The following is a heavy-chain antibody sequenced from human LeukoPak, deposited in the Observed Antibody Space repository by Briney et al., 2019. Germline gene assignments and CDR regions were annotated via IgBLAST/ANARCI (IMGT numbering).Heavy chain of an antibody. D-gene: IGHD6-13*01. V-gene: IGHV4-4*07. J-gene: IGHJ4*02. CDR2: IYTSGST. CDR3: ARGMWILSSSWTFDY. CDR1: DGSISSYY. Sequence: SETLSLTCTVSDGSISSYYWSWIRQPAGKGLEWIGRIYTSGSTNYNPSLKSRVTMSVDTSKNQFSLKLSSVTAADTAVYYCARGMWILSSSWTFDYWGQGTLVTVSS.